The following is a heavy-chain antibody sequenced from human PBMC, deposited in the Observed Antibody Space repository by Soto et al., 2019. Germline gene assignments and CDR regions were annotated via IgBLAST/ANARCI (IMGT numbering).Heavy chain of an antibody. CDR2: IYYSGST. J-gene: IGHJ6*03. D-gene: IGHD3-3*01. CDR3: ARVGILEWLLSHYYYYMDV. CDR1: GGSISSGGYY. V-gene: IGHV4-31*03. Sequence: SETLSLTCTVSGGSISSGGYYWSWIRQHPGKGLERIGYIYYSGSTYYNPSLKSRVTISVDTSKNHFSLKLSSVTAADTAVYYCARVGILEWLLSHYYYYMDVWGKGTTVTVSS.